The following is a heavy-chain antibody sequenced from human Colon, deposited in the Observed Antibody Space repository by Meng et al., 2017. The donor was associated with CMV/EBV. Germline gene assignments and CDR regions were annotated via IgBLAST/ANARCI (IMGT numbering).Heavy chain of an antibody. Sequence: ASVKVSCKASGFPFTSYSLTWVRQAPGQGLEWLGWISAYNGNTNYAQIVQGRVTMTTDPSTTTAYMELRSLRSDDTALYYCARLNGGNSGDWFDPWGQGTLVTVSS. CDR2: ISAYNGNT. CDR3: ARLNGGNSGDWFDP. D-gene: IGHD4-23*01. J-gene: IGHJ5*02. V-gene: IGHV1-18*04. CDR1: GFPFTSYS.